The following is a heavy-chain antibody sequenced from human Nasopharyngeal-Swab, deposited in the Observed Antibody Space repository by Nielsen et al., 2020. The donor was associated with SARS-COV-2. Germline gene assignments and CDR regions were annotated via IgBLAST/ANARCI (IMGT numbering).Heavy chain of an antibody. V-gene: IGHV3-74*01. CDR3: ARDSYYYYGMDV. CDR1: GFPFRSYC. CDR2: INSDGSST. J-gene: IGHJ6*02. Sequence: GESLKLSCAASGFPFRSYCIHWVRQAPGKGLVWVSRINSDGSSTSYADSVKGRFTISRDNAKNTLYLQMNSLRAEDTAVYYCARDSYYYYGMDVWGQGTTVTV.